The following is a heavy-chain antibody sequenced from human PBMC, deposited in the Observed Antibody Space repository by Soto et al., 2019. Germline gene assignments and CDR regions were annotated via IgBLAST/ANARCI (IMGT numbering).Heavy chain of an antibody. CDR2: ISGSGGST. D-gene: IGHD3-3*01. J-gene: IGHJ4*02. Sequence: GGSLRLSCAASGCNFSNYAMSWVRQDPGKGLEWVSAISGSGGSTYYADSVKGRFTISRDNSKNTLYLQMNSLRAEDTAVYYCAKDQGITIFGVVITRPTDYWGQGTLVTV. CDR1: GCNFSNYA. CDR3: AKDQGITIFGVVITRPTDY. V-gene: IGHV3-23*01.